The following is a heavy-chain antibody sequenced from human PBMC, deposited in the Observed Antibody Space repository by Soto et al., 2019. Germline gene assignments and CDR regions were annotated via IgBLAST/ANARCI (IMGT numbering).Heavy chain of an antibody. D-gene: IGHD3-16*01. J-gene: IGHJ5*02. CDR2: ISTLGTTI. Sequence: QLVESGGGLVQPGGSLSLSCSASGFNFKIYGMTWVRQAPGKGLEWISDISTLGTTIHYADSVRDRFTISRDNPTNTVYLPLTSLRDEDTAVYSWARGAIMGVVNSPLFFCDLWGQGNLVTVSS. CDR3: ARGAIMGVVNSPLFFCDL. V-gene: IGHV3-21*06. CDR1: GFNFKIYG.